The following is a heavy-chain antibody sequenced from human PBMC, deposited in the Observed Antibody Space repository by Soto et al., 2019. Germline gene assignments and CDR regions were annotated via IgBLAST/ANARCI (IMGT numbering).Heavy chain of an antibody. J-gene: IGHJ6*02. Sequence: EVQLVESGGGLVKPGGSLRLSCAASGFTFSSYSMNWVRQAPGKGLEWVSSISSSSSYIYYADSVKGRFTISRDNAKNSLYLQMNSLRAEDTAVYYCARVTRKLGEYGMDVWGQGTTVTVSS. CDR2: ISSSSSYI. CDR1: GFTFSSYS. V-gene: IGHV3-21*01. D-gene: IGHD3-16*01. CDR3: ARVTRKLGEYGMDV.